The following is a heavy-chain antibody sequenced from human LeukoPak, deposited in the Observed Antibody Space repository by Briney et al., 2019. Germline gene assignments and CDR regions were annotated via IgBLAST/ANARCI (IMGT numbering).Heavy chain of an antibody. V-gene: IGHV1-18*01. CDR2: ISAYNGNT. D-gene: IGHD1-26*01. J-gene: IGHJ6*02. CDR3: ARDEYEWELRYGMDV. CDR1: GYTFTSYG. Sequence: GASVKVSCKTSGYTFTSYGISWVRQAPGQGLEWMGWISAYNGNTNYAQKLQRRVTMTTDTSTSTAYMELRSLRSDDTAVYYCARDEYEWELRYGMDVWGQGTTVTVSS.